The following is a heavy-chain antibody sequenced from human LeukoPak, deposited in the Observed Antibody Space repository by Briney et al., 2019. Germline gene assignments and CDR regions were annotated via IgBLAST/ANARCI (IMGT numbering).Heavy chain of an antibody. CDR2: IYYSGST. D-gene: IGHD6-13*01. CDR1: GGSISSSSYY. CDR3: ARDKGQQLVLWYFDL. V-gene: IGHV4-39*07. Sequence: PSETLSLTCTVSGGSISSSSYYWGWIRQPPGKGLEWIGSIYYSGSTYYNPSLKSRVTISVDTSKNQFSLKLSSVTAADTAVYYCARDKGQQLVLWYFDLWGRGTLVTVSS. J-gene: IGHJ2*01.